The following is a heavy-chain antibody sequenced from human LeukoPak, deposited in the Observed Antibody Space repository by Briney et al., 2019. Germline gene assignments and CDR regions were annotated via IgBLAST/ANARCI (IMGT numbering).Heavy chain of an antibody. CDR3: ARLRDPYYYYMDV. CDR2: TSSTGRTI. V-gene: IGHV3-48*03. Sequence: GGSLRLSCAASGFSFSTYEMNWVRQAPGKGLEWVSYTSSTGRTIYYADSVKGRFTISRDNAKNSLYLQMNSLRAEDTAVYYCARLRDPYYYYMDVWGKGTTVTVSS. D-gene: IGHD3-16*01. CDR1: GFSFSTYE. J-gene: IGHJ6*03.